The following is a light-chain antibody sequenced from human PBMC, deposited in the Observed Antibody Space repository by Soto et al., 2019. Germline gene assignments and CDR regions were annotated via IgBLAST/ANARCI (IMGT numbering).Light chain of an antibody. V-gene: IGLV2-14*01. J-gene: IGLJ1*01. Sequence: QSALTQPPSASGSPGQSVAISCTGTSSDVGGYNYVSWYQQHPGKAPKLMIYEVSDRPSGVSNRFSGSKSGNTASLTISALQAEDEADYYCSSHTVSNTYVFGTGTKVTVL. CDR2: EVS. CDR3: SSHTVSNTYV. CDR1: SSDVGGYNY.